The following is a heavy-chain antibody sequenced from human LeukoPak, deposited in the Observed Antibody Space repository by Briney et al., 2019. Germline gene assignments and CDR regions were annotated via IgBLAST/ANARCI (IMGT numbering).Heavy chain of an antibody. Sequence: SETLSLTCTVSGGSISSGSYYWSWIRQPAGKGLEWIGRIYTSGSTNYNPPLKSRVTISVDTSKNQFSLKLSSVTAADTAVYYCARDLSCSSTSCYGYYYYYYMDVWGKGTTVTVSS. CDR3: ARDLSCSSTSCYGYYYYYYMDV. CDR1: GGSISSGSYY. J-gene: IGHJ6*03. CDR2: IYTSGST. V-gene: IGHV4-61*02. D-gene: IGHD2-2*01.